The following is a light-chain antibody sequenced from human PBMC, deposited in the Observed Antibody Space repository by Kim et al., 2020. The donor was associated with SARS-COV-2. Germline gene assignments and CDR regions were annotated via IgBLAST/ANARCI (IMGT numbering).Light chain of an antibody. CDR2: RTS. Sequence: DIQMTQSPSTLSASLGDIVTITCRASQSVSGLLAWYQQKPGKAPKLLIYRTSSLESGVPSRFSGSGSGTEFTLTISSLQPDDFATYYCQQYNDYSGTFGQGTKVDIK. CDR3: QQYNDYSGT. CDR1: QSVSGL. V-gene: IGKV1-5*03. J-gene: IGKJ1*01.